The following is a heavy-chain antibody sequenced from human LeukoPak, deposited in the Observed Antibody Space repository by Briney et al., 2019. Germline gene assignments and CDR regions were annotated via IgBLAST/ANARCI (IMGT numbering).Heavy chain of an antibody. D-gene: IGHD3-10*01. Sequence: TGGSLRLSCAASGFSFNNAWMSWVRQAPGKGLEWVGRIKSETDGGTADYAAPVKGRFTISRDDSKNTLYLQMNSLKTEDTAVYYCTTLWFGESTFVNPWGQGTLVTVSS. CDR3: TTLWFGESTFVNP. CDR2: IKSETDGGTA. V-gene: IGHV3-15*01. J-gene: IGHJ5*02. CDR1: GFSFNNAW.